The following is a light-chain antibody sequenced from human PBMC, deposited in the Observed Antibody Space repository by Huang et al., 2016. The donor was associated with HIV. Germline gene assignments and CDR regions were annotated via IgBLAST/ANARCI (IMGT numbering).Light chain of an antibody. CDR3: QQYNTFT. V-gene: IGKV1-5*03. J-gene: IGKJ3*01. CDR2: EAS. Sequence: DIQMTQSPSTLSAAIGDRVTITCRASQSVSNRLAGYQQKPGKAPRLLIQEASSLESGVPSRFSVSGSGTEFTLTISSLQPDDSATYSCQQYNTFTFGPGTKVDI. CDR1: QSVSNR.